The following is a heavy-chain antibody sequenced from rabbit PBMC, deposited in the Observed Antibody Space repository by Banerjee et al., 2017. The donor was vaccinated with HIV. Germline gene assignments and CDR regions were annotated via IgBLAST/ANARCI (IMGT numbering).Heavy chain of an antibody. CDR3: AREWSAWGLHL. CDR2: IYAGGRGTT. D-gene: IGHD4-1*01. CDR1: GIDFNSVYY. Sequence: QEQLEESGGDLVKPGRSLTLTCTASGIDFNSVYYMCWVRQAPGKGLEWLACIYAGGRGTTYYATWAKGRFTISRTSSTTVTLQMTSLAAADTATYFCAREWSAWGLHLWGPGTLVTVS. J-gene: IGHJ6*01. V-gene: IGHV1S45*01.